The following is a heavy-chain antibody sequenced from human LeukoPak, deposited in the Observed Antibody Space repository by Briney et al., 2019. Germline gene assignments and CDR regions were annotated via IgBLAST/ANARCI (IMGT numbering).Heavy chain of an antibody. D-gene: IGHD5-18*01. J-gene: IGHJ4*02. CDR3: AKDINALTDMGCYFDY. V-gene: IGHV3-9*03. CDR1: GFTFDDYA. Sequence: GGSLRLSCAASGFTFDDYAMHWVRQAPGKGLEWVSDISWNSGSIGYADSVKGRFTISRDNAKNSLYLQMNSLRAEDMALYYCAKDINALTDMGCYFDYWGQGTLVTVSS. CDR2: ISWNSGSI.